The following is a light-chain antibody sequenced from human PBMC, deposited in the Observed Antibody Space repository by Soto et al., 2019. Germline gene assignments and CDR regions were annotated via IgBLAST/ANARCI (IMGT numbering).Light chain of an antibody. Sequence: SYELTQPPSVSVAPGQTARITCGGNNIGSKSVHWYQLKPGQAPVLVVYDDDDRPSGIPERFSGSNSGNTATLTIGRVEAGEEADYYCGSWDSSLSAYVFGTGTKVTVL. CDR1: NIGSKS. CDR2: DDD. V-gene: IGLV3-21*02. J-gene: IGLJ1*01. CDR3: GSWDSSLSAYV.